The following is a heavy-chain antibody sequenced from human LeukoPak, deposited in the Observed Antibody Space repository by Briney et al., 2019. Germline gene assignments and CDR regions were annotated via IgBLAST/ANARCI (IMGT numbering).Heavy chain of an antibody. CDR2: IYSGGST. J-gene: IGHJ4*02. Sequence: PSETLSLTCTVSGGSISSYSWNWIRQPPGKGLEWIGRIYSGGSTNYNPSLKSRVTISLDTSENQFSLKLSSVTAADTAVYYCARSVPFVSGIPEAGIFDYWGQGTLVTVSS. V-gene: IGHV4-4*08. CDR3: ARSVPFVSGIPEAGIFDY. D-gene: IGHD6-19*01. CDR1: GGSISSYS.